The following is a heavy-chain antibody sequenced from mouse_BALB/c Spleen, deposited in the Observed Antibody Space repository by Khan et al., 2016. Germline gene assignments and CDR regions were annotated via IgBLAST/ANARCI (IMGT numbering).Heavy chain of an antibody. Sequence: QVQLQQSGPELKKPGETVKISCKASGYTFTNYGMNWVKQAPGKGLKWMGWIHTYTGEPTYADDFKGRFAFSLETSASTAYLQINNLKNEDTATYFCASIYDGYYVGLYYAMDYWGQGTSVTVSS. J-gene: IGHJ4*01. CDR1: GYTFTNYG. D-gene: IGHD2-3*01. V-gene: IGHV9-3-1*01. CDR3: ASIYDGYYVGLYYAMDY. CDR2: IHTYTGEP.